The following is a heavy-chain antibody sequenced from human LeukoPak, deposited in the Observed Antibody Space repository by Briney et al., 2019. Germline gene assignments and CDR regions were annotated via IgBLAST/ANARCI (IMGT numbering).Heavy chain of an antibody. Sequence: GASVKVSCKASGYTFSGFYVHWVRQAPGQGLEWMGIIKVSGGRTKYAQKFQGRVTVTRDMSTSTVYMELSNLRSEDTAVYYCAREPPESYYFDNWGQGTLVTVSS. V-gene: IGHV1-46*01. CDR1: GYTFSGFY. J-gene: IGHJ4*02. CDR2: IKVSGGRT. CDR3: AREPPESYYFDN.